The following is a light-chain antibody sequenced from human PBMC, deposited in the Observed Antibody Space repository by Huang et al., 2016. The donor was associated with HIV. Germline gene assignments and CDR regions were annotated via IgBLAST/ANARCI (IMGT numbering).Light chain of an antibody. CDR1: HEIKSF. Sequence: AIRMTQSPSSLSVSTGDRVTITWRASHEIKSFLAGYQQKPGKAPNLLIYGTSTLESGVPSRFSGGGSGTDFSLTISSLQSEDFATYYCHQYYSAPWTFGQGTKVEIQ. CDR2: GTS. CDR3: HQYYSAPWT. J-gene: IGKJ1*01. V-gene: IGKV1-8*01.